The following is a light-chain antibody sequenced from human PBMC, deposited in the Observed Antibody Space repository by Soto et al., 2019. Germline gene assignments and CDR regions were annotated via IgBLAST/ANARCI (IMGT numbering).Light chain of an antibody. J-gene: IGKJ5*01. CDR3: QQSYSTPRT. V-gene: IGKV1-39*01. CDR1: QSSSSY. CDR2: AAS. Sequence: IQMTQAPSSLSASVGDRVTITCRASQSSSSYLNWYPQKPGKAPKXXIYAASSLQSGVPSRFSGSGSGTDFTLTIGSLQPEDFATYYCQQSYSTPRTFGQGTRLEI.